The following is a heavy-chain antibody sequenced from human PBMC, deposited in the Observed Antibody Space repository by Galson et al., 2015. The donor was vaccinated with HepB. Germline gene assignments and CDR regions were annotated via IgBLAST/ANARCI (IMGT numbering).Heavy chain of an antibody. CDR2: ISYSGST. CDR1: GDSISSGDYY. CDR3: ARDWTTMVNNWFDP. J-gene: IGHJ5*02. V-gene: IGHV4-30-4*01. Sequence: LSLTCTVSGDSISSGDYYWTWIRQPPGKGLEWIGYISYSGSTYYNPSLRSRVTVSLDTSKNQFSLRLSSVTAADTAVYYCARDWTTMVNNWFDPWGQGTLVTVSS. D-gene: IGHD4-23*01.